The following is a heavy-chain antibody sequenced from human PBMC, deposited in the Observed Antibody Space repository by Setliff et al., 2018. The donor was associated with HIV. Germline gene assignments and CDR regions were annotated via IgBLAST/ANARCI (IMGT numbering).Heavy chain of an antibody. D-gene: IGHD6-19*01. J-gene: IGHJ4*02. V-gene: IGHV4-39*01. Sequence: SETLSLTCTVSGDSIGSSTYYWAWIRQPPGKGLEWIGTIYYSGSTYYNPSLKSRATISVDMSKNQFSLRLSSVTAADTAVYYCIIAYSSGWLAPMGFDSWGQGTLVTVSS. CDR3: IIAYSSGWLAPMGFDS. CDR2: IYYSGST. CDR1: GDSIGSSTYY.